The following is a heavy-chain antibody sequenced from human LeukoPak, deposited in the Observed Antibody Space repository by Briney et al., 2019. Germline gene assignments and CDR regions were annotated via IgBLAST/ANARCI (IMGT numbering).Heavy chain of an antibody. CDR1: GYTFTTYW. D-gene: IGHD5-12*01. CDR2: IYSGDSDT. CDR3: ARQVASGNFDS. V-gene: IGHV5-51*01. J-gene: IGHJ4*02. Sequence: GESLKISCKGSGYTFTTYWIGWVRQMPGKGLEWMGIIYSGDSDTRYSPSFQGQVTMSVDMSISTAYLQWSRLKASDTAMYYCARQVASGNFDSWGQGTRVTVSS.